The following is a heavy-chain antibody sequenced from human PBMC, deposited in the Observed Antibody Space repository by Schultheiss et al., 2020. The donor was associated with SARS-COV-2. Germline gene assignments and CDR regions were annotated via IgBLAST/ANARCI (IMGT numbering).Heavy chain of an antibody. D-gene: IGHD2-8*01. CDR1: GDSVSSNSAA. CDR2: TYYRSKWYN. V-gene: IGHV6-1*01. Sequence: SETLSLTCAISGDSVSSNSAAWNWIRQSPSRGLEWLGRTYYRSKWYNDYAVSVKSRITINPDTSKNQFSLQLSSVTAADTAVYYCARRGICTNGVCYTGRAPYGMDVWGQGTTVTVSS. CDR3: ARRGICTNGVCYTGRAPYGMDV. J-gene: IGHJ6*02.